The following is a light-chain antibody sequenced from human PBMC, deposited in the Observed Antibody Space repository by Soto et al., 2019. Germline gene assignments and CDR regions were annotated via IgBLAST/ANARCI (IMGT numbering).Light chain of an antibody. J-gene: IGLJ2*01. CDR2: GNS. V-gene: IGLV1-40*01. Sequence: QAVVTQPPSVSGAPGQRVTISCTGSSSNIGAGYDVHWYQQLPGTAPKLLIHGNSNRPSGVPDRFSGSKSGTSASLAITGLQAEDEADYYCQSYDSSLSGDVVFGGGTKLTVL. CDR1: SSNIGAGYD. CDR3: QSYDSSLSGDVV.